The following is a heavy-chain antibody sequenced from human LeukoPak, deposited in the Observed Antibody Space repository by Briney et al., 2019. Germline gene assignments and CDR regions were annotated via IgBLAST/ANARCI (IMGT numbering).Heavy chain of an antibody. CDR3: AKDVGYSYYFDY. V-gene: IGHV3-23*01. CDR2: ISGSGGNT. Sequence: GGSLRLSCAASAFTFSSHAMSWVRQAPGKGLEWVSAISGSGGNTYYADSVKGRFTISRDNSKNTLYLQMNSLRAEDTAAYYCAKDVGYSYYFDYWGQGTLVTVSS. J-gene: IGHJ4*02. CDR1: AFTFSSHA. D-gene: IGHD4-11*01.